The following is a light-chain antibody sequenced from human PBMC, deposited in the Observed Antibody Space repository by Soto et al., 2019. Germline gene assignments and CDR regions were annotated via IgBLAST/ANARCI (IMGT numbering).Light chain of an antibody. CDR2: GNS. V-gene: IGLV1-40*01. CDR3: QSYDSRVRVV. J-gene: IGLJ2*01. Sequence: QSVLTQPPSMSGAPGQRVTISCTGSSSNIGAGYDVHWYQQLPGTAPKLLIYGNSNRPSGVPDRFSGSKSGTSASLAITGLQAEDEADYYCQSYDSRVRVVFGGGTKVTVL. CDR1: SSNIGAGYD.